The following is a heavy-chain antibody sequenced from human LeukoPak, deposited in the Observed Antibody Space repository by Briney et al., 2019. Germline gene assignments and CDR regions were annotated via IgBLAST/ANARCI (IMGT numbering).Heavy chain of an antibody. CDR2: ISSSSSYI. Sequence: PGGSLRLSCAASGFTFSSYSMNWVRQAPGKGLEWVSSISSSSSYIYYAGSVKGRFTISRDNAKNSLYLQMNSLRAEDTAVYYCASLYCSSTSCLLWGQGTLVTVSS. D-gene: IGHD2-2*01. CDR1: GFTFSSYS. CDR3: ASLYCSSTSCLL. V-gene: IGHV3-21*01. J-gene: IGHJ4*02.